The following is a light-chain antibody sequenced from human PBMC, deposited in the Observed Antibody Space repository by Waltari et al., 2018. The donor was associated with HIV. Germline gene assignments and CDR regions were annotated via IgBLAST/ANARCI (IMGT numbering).Light chain of an antibody. J-gene: IGLJ2*01. CDR1: SSDVGSYYL. CDR3: CSYAGSSTFVV. Sequence: QSALTQPASVSGSPGQSITLSCTGHSSDVGSYYLVSWYQQHPGKAPKLMIYEVRKRPSGVSNRFSGSKSGNTASLTISGLQAEDEADYYCCSYAGSSTFVVFGGGTKLTVL. V-gene: IGLV2-23*02. CDR2: EVR.